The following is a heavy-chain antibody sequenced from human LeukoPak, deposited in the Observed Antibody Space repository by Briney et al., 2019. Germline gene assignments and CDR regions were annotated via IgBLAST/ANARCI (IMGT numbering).Heavy chain of an antibody. J-gene: IGHJ5*02. CDR3: ARHGNHRFNRLDP. V-gene: IGHV4-38-2*01. Sequence: SETLSLTCAVSGYPFTSGFYWSWIRQTPGGGLEWIGTIHHTGFTMYSPSLKSRVTISVDTSKNHFSLNVTFVTAADTAVYYCARHGNHRFNRLDPWGQGILVTVSS. D-gene: IGHD1-14*01. CDR2: IHHTGFT. CDR1: GYPFTSGFY.